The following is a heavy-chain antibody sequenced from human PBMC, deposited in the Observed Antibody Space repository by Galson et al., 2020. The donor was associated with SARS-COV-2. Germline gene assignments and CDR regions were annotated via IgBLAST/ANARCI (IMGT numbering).Heavy chain of an antibody. V-gene: IGHV1-69*04. CDR2: IIPIFGKT. Sequence: ASVKVSCKASGDTFSSYAISWVRQAPGQGLEWMGSIIPIFGKTTYAQKFQTRLTITADKSTPTAYMELSSLTSEDRAVYYCARSGIAAADNPYYYYYMDVWGKGTTVTISS. D-gene: IGHD6-13*01. CDR3: ARSGIAAADNPYYYYYMDV. CDR1: GDTFSSYA. J-gene: IGHJ6*03.